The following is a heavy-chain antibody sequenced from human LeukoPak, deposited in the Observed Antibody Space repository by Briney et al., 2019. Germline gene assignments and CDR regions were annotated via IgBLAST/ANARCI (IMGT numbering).Heavy chain of an antibody. CDR1: GYSFTNYW. V-gene: IGHV5-51*01. CDR3: ARVVVVANPEFDP. CDR2: IYPGDSDT. Sequence: GESLKISCKGSGYSFTNYWIGWVRQMPGKGLELMGIIYPGDSDTRYSPSFQGQVTISADKSISTAYLQWSSLKASDTATYYCARVVVVANPEFDPWGQGTLVTVSS. J-gene: IGHJ5*02. D-gene: IGHD2-15*01.